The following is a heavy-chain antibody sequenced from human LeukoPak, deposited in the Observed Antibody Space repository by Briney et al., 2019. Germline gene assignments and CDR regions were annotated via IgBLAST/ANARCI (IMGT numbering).Heavy chain of an antibody. CDR1: GYSISSGYY. J-gene: IGHJ6*03. Sequence: SETLSLTCTVSGYSISSGYYWSWIRQPPGKGLEWIGEINHSGSTNYNPSLKSRVTISVDTSKNQFSLKLSSVTAADTAVYYCARRCSGGSCAASYYYMDVWGKGTTVTISS. V-gene: IGHV4-38-2*02. CDR2: INHSGST. D-gene: IGHD2-15*01. CDR3: ARRCSGGSCAASYYYMDV.